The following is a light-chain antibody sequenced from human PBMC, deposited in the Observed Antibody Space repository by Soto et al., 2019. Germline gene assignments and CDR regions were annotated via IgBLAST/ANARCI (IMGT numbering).Light chain of an antibody. V-gene: IGKV3D-20*02. J-gene: IGKJ5*01. Sequence: EIVMTQSPATLSVSPGERATLSCWASQSVSSSYLAWYQQKPGQAPRLLIYGASSRATGIPDRFSGSGSGTDFTLTISRLEPEDFAVYYCQQRSNMPPTFGQGTRLEIK. CDR2: GAS. CDR1: QSVSSSY. CDR3: QQRSNMPPT.